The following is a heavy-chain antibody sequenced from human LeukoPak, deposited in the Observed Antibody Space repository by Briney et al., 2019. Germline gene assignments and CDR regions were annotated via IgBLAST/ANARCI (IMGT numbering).Heavy chain of an antibody. D-gene: IGHD3-10*01. CDR3: ARRSGSGSLNYFDY. J-gene: IGHJ4*02. V-gene: IGHV4-59*08. CDR2: IIYSGST. Sequence: PSETLSLTCTVSGGSINSSYWSWIRQPPGKGLEWIRYIIYSGSTSSNPSLKSRVTISIDTSKNQFSLKLSSVTAADTAVYYCARRSGSGSLNYFDYWGQGTLVTVSS. CDR1: GGSINSSY.